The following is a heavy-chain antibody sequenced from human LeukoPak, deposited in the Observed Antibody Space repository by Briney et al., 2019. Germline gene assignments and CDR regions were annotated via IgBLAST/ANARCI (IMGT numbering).Heavy chain of an antibody. V-gene: IGHV4-39*07. D-gene: IGHD2-2*01. CDR1: GSSISSSSYY. Sequence: SETLSLACTVSGSSISSSSYYWGWIRQPPGKGLEWIGSIYYSGSTYYNPSLKSRVTISVDTSKNQFSLKLSSVAAADTAVYYCARGAIVVVPAVDYWGQGTLVTVSS. J-gene: IGHJ4*02. CDR2: IYYSGST. CDR3: ARGAIVVVPAVDY.